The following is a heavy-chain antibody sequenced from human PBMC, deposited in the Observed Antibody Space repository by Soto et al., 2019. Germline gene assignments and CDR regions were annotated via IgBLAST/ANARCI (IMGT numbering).Heavy chain of an antibody. J-gene: IGHJ6*03. CDR3: ARAKMVRGVFAGYYYYMDV. Sequence: ASVKVSCKASGYTFTSYGISWVRQAPGQGLEWMGWISAYNGNTNYAQKLQGRVTMTTDTSTSTAYMELRSLRSDDTAVYYCARAKMVRGVFAGYYYYMDVWGKGTTVTVSS. CDR2: ISAYNGNT. V-gene: IGHV1-18*01. D-gene: IGHD3-10*01. CDR1: GYTFTSYG.